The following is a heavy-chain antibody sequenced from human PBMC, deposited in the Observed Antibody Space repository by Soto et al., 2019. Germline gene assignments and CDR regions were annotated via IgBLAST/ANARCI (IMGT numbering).Heavy chain of an antibody. CDR1: GYTFTSYG. CDR3: ARVDYYGSGSYYGGDAFDI. Sequence: QVQLVQSGAEVKKPGASVKVSCKASGYTFTSYGISWVRQAPGQGLEWMVWISAYNGNTNYAQKLQGRVTMTTDTSTSTAYMELRSLRSDVRAVYYCARVDYYGSGSYYGGDAFDIWGQGTMVTVSS. D-gene: IGHD3-10*01. V-gene: IGHV1-18*01. J-gene: IGHJ3*02. CDR2: ISAYNGNT.